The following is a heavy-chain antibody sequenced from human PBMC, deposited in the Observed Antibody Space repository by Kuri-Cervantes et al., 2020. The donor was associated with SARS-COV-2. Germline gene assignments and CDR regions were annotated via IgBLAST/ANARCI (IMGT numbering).Heavy chain of an antibody. V-gene: IGHV3-21*01. CDR2: IGSSRGSK. D-gene: IGHD6-13*01. CDR1: RFAFSNFT. J-gene: IGHJ3*01. Sequence: GGSLRHSCAASRFAFSNFTLNGVRQATGKGLEWVSSIGSSRGSKYFADSVKGRFTISRDNAKNSVYLQMSSLRADDTAVYYCARDQGSSWSANAFDVWGQGTKVTVSS. CDR3: ARDQGSSWSANAFDV.